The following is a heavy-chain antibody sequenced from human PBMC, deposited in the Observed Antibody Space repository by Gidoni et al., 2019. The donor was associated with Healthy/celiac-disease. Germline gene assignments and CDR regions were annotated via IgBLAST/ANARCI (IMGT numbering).Heavy chain of an antibody. CDR2: IIPILGIA. V-gene: IGHV1-69*02. CDR3: ARGSKRDWGSYYYYYMDV. D-gene: IGHD7-27*01. J-gene: IGHJ6*03. Sequence: EVKKPGSSVKVSCKASGGTFSSYTISWVRQAPGQGLEWMGRIIPILGIANYAQKFQGRVTITADKSTSTAYMELSSLRSEDTAVYYCARGSKRDWGSYYYYYMDVWGKGTTVTVSS. CDR1: GGTFSSYT.